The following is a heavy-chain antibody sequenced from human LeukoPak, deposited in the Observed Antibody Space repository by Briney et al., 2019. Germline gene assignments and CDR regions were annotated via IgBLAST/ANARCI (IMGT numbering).Heavy chain of an antibody. J-gene: IGHJ4*02. D-gene: IGHD3-10*01. CDR1: GFTFSAYS. CDR3: VRDVSPRITMDRGVNGGRLDY. V-gene: IGHV3-48*01. Sequence: GGSLRLSCATSGFTFSAYSMIWVRQTPGKGLECLSYITSSSDSIHYADSVRGRFTVSRDNSKNTLYLQMNSLRAEDTAVYYCVRDVSPRITMDRGVNGGRLDYWGQGTLVTASS. CDR2: ITSSSDSI.